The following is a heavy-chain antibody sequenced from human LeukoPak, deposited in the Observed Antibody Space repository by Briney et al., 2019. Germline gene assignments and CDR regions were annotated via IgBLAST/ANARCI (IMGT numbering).Heavy chain of an antibody. V-gene: IGHV3-30*03. CDR2: ISYDGTYK. CDR1: GFTFSSYG. Sequence: GGSLRLSCAASGFTFSSYGMHWVRQAPGKGLEWVALISYDGTYKYYADSVKGRFTISRDNAKNSLYLLMNSLRAEDTAVYYCARVLSGMDVWGRGTTVTVSS. J-gene: IGHJ6*02. CDR3: ARVLSGMDV.